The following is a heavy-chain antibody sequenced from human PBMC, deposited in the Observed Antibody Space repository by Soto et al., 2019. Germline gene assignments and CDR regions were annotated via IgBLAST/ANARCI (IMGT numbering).Heavy chain of an antibody. V-gene: IGHV3-74*01. CDR1: GFTFISYW. CDR2: INSDGRRT. D-gene: IGHD3-22*01. Sequence: EVLLVESGGGIVQPGGSLRLSCAASGFTFISYWMHWVRQAPGKGLVWVSRINSDGRRTSYADSAKGRFTISRANVKNKVYLQMNSLRAEDTAVYYCARGDGDYYDGNGYLGRHWGQGTLVTVS. CDR3: ARGDGDYYDGNGYLGRH. J-gene: IGHJ4*02.